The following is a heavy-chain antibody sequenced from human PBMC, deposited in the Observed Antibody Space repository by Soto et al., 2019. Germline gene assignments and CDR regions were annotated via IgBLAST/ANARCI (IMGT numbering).Heavy chain of an antibody. D-gene: IGHD1-26*01. V-gene: IGHV1-18*01. CDR1: GYTFTSYA. Sequence: QVHLVQSGAEVKEPGASVKVSCKTSGYTFTSYALSWVRQAPGQGLEWMGWLSIYNGNTNYAQKFQGRDTVTTDTSTDTAYMELRNLRSDDTAVYYCATVVGAVPYWGQGTLVTVSS. CDR2: LSIYNGNT. CDR3: ATVVGAVPY. J-gene: IGHJ4*02.